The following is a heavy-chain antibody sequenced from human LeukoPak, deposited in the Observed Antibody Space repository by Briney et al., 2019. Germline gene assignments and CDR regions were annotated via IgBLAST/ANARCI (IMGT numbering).Heavy chain of an antibody. CDR3: ARVLDYGDYYFDY. J-gene: IGHJ4*02. V-gene: IGHV4-34*01. Sequence: KPSETLSLTCAVYGGSFSGYYWSWIRQPPGKGLEWIGEINHSGSTNYNPSLKSRVTISVDTSKNQFSLKLSSVTAADTAVYYCARVLDYGDYYFDYWGQGTLVTVSS. CDR1: GGSFSGYY. D-gene: IGHD4-17*01. CDR2: INHSGST.